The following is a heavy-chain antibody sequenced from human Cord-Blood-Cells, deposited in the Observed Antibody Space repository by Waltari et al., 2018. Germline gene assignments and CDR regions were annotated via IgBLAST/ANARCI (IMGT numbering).Heavy chain of an antibody. V-gene: IGHV1-24*01. CDR1: GYTLTELS. Sequence: QVQLVQSGAEVKKPGASVKVSCKVSGYTLTELSMHWVRQAPGKGLEWMGGFGPEDGETIYAQKFQGRVTMTEDTSTDTAYMELSSLRSEDTAVYYCAADRPRFGWYADAFDIWGQGTMVTVSS. CDR2: FGPEDGET. D-gene: IGHD6-19*01. J-gene: IGHJ3*02. CDR3: AADRPRFGWYADAFDI.